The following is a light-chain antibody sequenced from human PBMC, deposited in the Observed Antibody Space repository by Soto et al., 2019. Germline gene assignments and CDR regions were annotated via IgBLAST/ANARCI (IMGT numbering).Light chain of an antibody. CDR1: SSDVGGYNY. Sequence: QSALTQPPSASGSPGQSLTISCTGTSSDVGGYNYVSWYQQRPGKAPKLVIYEVTKRPSGVPDRFSGSKSGSTASLTVSGLQADDEAGYYCASYAGTKLFVFGSGTKLTVL. V-gene: IGLV2-8*01. J-gene: IGLJ1*01. CDR3: ASYAGTKLFV. CDR2: EVT.